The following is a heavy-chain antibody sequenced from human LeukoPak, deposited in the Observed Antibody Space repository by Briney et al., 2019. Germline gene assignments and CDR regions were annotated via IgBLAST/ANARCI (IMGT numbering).Heavy chain of an antibody. D-gene: IGHD6-13*01. CDR1: GGSFSGYY. Sequence: ASETLSLTCAVYGGSFSGYYWSWIRQPPGKGLEWIGEINHSGSTNYNPSLKSRVTISVDTSKNQFSLKLSSVTAADTAVYYCARGPGVAAAMGPPYYYYYYGMDVWGQGTTVTVSS. CDR2: INHSGST. J-gene: IGHJ6*02. V-gene: IGHV4-34*01. CDR3: ARGPGVAAAMGPPYYYYYYGMDV.